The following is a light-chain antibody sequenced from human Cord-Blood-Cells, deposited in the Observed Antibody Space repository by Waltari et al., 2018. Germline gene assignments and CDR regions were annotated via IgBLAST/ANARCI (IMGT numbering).Light chain of an antibody. V-gene: IGKV1-5*01. J-gene: IGKJ1*01. CDR1: QSISSW. CDR3: QQYNSYSWT. CDR2: DAS. Sequence: IQMTQPPSTLSASLGDRVTITCRASQSISSWLAWYQQKPGKAPKLLIYDASSLESGVPSRFSGSGSGTEFTLTISSLQPDDFATYYCQQYNSYSWTFGQGTKVEIK.